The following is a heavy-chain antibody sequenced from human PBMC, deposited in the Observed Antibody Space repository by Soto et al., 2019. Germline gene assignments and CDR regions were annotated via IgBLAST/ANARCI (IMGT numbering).Heavy chain of an antibody. CDR3: ARHNSHDILTGYQDY. CDR1: GYSYTSYW. D-gene: IGHD3-9*01. Sequence: GESLKISCKGSGYSYTSYWISWVRQMAGKGLEWMARIDPSDSYTNYSPSMQGHVTISADKSISTAYLQWSSLKASDTAMYYCARHNSHDILTGYQDYWGQGTLVTVS. CDR2: IDPSDSYT. J-gene: IGHJ4*02. V-gene: IGHV5-10-1*01.